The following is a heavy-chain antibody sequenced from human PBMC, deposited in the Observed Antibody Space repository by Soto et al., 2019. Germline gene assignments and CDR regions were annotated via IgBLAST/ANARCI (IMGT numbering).Heavy chain of an antibody. V-gene: IGHV3-64*01. CDR3: ARRARPDFYYMDV. J-gene: IGHJ6*03. Sequence: GAVRLSCAACGFNLSAYAMDWVRQAPGKGLEYVSGISSNGVGTYYANSVQGRFTISRDNSKNTVYLQMGSLRPEDMAVYYCARRARPDFYYMDVWGKGTTVTVSS. D-gene: IGHD6-6*01. CDR1: GFNLSAYA. CDR2: ISSNGVGT.